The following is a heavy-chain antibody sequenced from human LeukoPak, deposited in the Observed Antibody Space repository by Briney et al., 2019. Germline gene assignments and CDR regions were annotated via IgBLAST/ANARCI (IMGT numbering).Heavy chain of an antibody. D-gene: IGHD3-10*01. Sequence: GGSLRLSCAASGFTFSSYWMRWVRQAPGKGLEWVANIKQDGSEKNYVDSVKGRFIISRDNTKNSLYMQVNSLRVEDTAVYYCARDSPFGVYWGQGALVTVSS. CDR2: IKQDGSEK. CDR3: ARDSPFGVY. J-gene: IGHJ4*02. V-gene: IGHV3-7*01. CDR1: GFTFSSYW.